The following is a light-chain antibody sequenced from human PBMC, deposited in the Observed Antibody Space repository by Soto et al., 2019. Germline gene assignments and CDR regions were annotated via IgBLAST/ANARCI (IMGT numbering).Light chain of an antibody. Sequence: QSVLTQPASVSGSPGQSITISCTGTRSDVGGYNYVSWYQQHPGKAPKLMIYEVSNRPSGVSNRFSGSKSGNTASLTISGLQAEDEADYYCSSYTSSSTPWVFGGGTKLTV. CDR1: RSDVGGYNY. J-gene: IGLJ3*02. V-gene: IGLV2-14*01. CDR3: SSYTSSSTPWV. CDR2: EVS.